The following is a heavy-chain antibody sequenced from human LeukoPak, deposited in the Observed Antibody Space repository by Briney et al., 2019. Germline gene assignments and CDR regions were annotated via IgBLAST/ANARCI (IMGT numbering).Heavy chain of an antibody. Sequence: AASVKVSCKASGYTITGYYMHWMRQAPGQGLEWMGWINPNSGGTNYAQKFQGRVTMTRDTSISTAYMELSRLRSDDTAVYYCARVLSSSWYFSFDYWGQGTLVTVSS. CDR2: INPNSGGT. D-gene: IGHD6-13*01. V-gene: IGHV1-2*02. CDR1: GYTITGYY. CDR3: ARVLSSSWYFSFDY. J-gene: IGHJ4*02.